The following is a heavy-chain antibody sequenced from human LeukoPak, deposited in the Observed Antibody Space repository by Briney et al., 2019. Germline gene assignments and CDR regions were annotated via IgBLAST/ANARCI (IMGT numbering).Heavy chain of an antibody. J-gene: IGHJ4*02. CDR2: IKQDGSER. CDR1: GFSMSVYW. CDR3: ARDWGAYYHFFDY. D-gene: IGHD3-22*01. Sequence: GGSLRLSCEASGFSMSVYWMSWVRQAPGKGLEWVGNIKQDGSERNYVDSVKGRFTISRDNAKRSLYPQMNSLRAEDTAVYYCARDWGAYYHFFDYWGQGTLVTVSS. V-gene: IGHV3-7*01.